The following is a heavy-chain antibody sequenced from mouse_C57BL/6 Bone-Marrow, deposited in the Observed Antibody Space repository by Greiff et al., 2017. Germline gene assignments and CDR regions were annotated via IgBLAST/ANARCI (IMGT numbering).Heavy chain of an antibody. CDR2: IDPENGDS. V-gene: IGHV14-4*01. J-gene: IGHJ4*01. CDR3: TTFSDGYCLMDY. Sequence: VQLQQSGAELVRPGASVKLSCTASGFNIKDDYMHWVKQRPEQGLEWIGWIDPENGDSEYASKFQGKATITADTSSNTAYLQLSSLTSADTAVYYCTTFSDGYCLMDYWGQGTSVTVSS. CDR1: GFNIKDDY. D-gene: IGHD2-3*01.